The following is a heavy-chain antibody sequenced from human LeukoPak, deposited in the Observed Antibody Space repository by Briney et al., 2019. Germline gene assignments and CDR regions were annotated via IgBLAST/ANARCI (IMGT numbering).Heavy chain of an antibody. CDR2: ISGSGGST. V-gene: IGHV3-23*01. J-gene: IGHJ4*02. CDR3: AKIKPKYYDILTGYPYYFDY. CDR1: GFTFSSYA. D-gene: IGHD3-9*01. Sequence: GGSLRLSCAASGFTFSSYAMSWVRQAPGKGLEWVSAISGSGGSTYYADSVKGRFTISRDNSKNTLYLQMNSLRAEDTAVYYCAKIKPKYYDILTGYPYYFDYWGQGTLVTVSS.